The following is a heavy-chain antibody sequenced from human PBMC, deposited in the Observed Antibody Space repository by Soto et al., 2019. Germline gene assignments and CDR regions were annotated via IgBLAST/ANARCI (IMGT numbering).Heavy chain of an antibody. CDR3: AKEFGDYEYYYYAMDV. CDR2: ISYDGSNK. V-gene: IGHV3-30*18. D-gene: IGHD4-17*01. CDR1: GFTCTTYG. Sequence: QVELVESGGGVVQPGRSLRLSCAASGFTCTTYGIHWVRQAPGKGLEWLAFISYDGSNKYNADSVKGRFTISRDNSKNTLSLQMNSLRAEDTAVYYCAKEFGDYEYYYYAMDVWGQGTTVTVSS. J-gene: IGHJ6*02.